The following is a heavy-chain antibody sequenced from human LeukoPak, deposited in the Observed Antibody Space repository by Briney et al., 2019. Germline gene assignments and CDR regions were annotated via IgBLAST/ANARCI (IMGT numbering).Heavy chain of an antibody. Sequence: PGGSLRLSCAASGFTFSSYWMSWVRQAPGKGLEWVANIKQDGSEKYYVDSVKGRFTISRDNAKNSLYLQMNSLRAEDPAVYYCAREAYYDHNWFDPWGQGTLVTVSS. CDR1: GFTFSSYW. D-gene: IGHD3-3*01. CDR2: IKQDGSEK. V-gene: IGHV3-7*01. J-gene: IGHJ5*02. CDR3: AREAYYDHNWFDP.